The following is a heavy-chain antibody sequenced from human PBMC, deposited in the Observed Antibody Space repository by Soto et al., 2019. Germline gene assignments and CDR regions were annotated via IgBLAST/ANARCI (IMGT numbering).Heavy chain of an antibody. D-gene: IGHD6-6*01. CDR1: GGTFSSYA. CDR3: ASCSSYYYYGMDV. V-gene: IGHV1-69*06. Sequence: SVKVSCKASGGTFSSYAISWVRQAPGQGLEWMGGIIPIFGAANYAQKFQGRVTITADKSTSTAYMELSSLRSEDTAVYYCASCSSYYYYGMDVWGQGTTVTAP. J-gene: IGHJ6*02. CDR2: IIPIFGAA.